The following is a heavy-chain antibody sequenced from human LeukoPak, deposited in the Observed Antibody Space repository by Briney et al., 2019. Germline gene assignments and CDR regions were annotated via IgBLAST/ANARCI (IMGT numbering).Heavy chain of an antibody. V-gene: IGHV4-38-2*02. CDR2: IYYTGST. CDR3: ARLLWFGEGDV. J-gene: IGHJ6*04. D-gene: IGHD3-10*01. Sequence: SETLSLTCSASGYSISSAYYWGWIRQPPGKGLEWIGSIYYTGSTYYNPSLKSRVTISVDTSRNQFSLKLTSVTAADTAVHYCARLLWFGEGDVWGKGTTVTISS. CDR1: GYSISSAYY.